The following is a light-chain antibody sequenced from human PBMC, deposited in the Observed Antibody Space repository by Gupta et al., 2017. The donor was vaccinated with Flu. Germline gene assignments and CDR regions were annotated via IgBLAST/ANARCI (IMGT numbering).Light chain of an antibody. J-gene: IGKJ4*01. CDR2: DAS. CDR1: QSVSNY. Sequence: EIVLTQSPATLSLSPGERATLSCRASQSVSNYLAWYQQKPGQAPRLLIYDASNRATGIPARFSGSGSGTDFTLTSSSLEPEDFAIYYCQQRGSWPPLTFGGGTKVEIK. V-gene: IGKV3-11*01. CDR3: QQRGSWPPLT.